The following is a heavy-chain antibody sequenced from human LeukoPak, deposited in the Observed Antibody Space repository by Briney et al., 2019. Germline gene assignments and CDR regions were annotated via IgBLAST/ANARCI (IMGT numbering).Heavy chain of an antibody. V-gene: IGHV1-24*01. J-gene: IGHJ4*02. D-gene: IGHD3-10*01. CDR2: FDPEDGET. Sequence: ASVKVSCNVSGYTLTELSMHWVRQAPGKGLEWMGGFDPEDGETIYAQKFQGRVTMTEDTSTDTAYMELSSLRSEDTAVYYCATPPYYYGSGSATGYWGQGTLVTVSS. CDR1: GYTLTELS. CDR3: ATPPYYYGSGSATGY.